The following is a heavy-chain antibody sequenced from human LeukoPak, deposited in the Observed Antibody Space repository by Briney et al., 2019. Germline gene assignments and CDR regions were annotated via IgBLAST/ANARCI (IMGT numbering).Heavy chain of an antibody. CDR1: GFTVSSNY. CDR2: IYSGGST. CDR3: ARGRGIGFGYYFDY. J-gene: IGHJ4*02. Sequence: PSGGSLRLSCAASGFTVSSNYMSWVRQAPGKGLEWVSVIYSGGSTYYADSVKGRFTISRDNSKNTLYHQMNSLRAEDTAVYYCARGRGIGFGYYFDYWGQGTLVTVSS. D-gene: IGHD3-10*01. V-gene: IGHV3-53*01.